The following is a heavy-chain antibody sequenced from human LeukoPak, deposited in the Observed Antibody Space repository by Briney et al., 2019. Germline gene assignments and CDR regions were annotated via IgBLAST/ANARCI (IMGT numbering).Heavy chain of an antibody. CDR1: GGSISSGGYY. V-gene: IGHV4-31*03. J-gene: IGHJ4*02. D-gene: IGHD6-19*01. CDR3: ATSGETDLQWLPHFDY. Sequence: PSETLSLTCTVSGGSISSGGYYWSWIRQHPGKGLEWIGYIYYSGSTYYNPSLKSRVTISVDTSKNQFSLKLSSVTAADTAVYYCATSGETDLQWLPHFDYWGQGTLVTASS. CDR2: IYYSGST.